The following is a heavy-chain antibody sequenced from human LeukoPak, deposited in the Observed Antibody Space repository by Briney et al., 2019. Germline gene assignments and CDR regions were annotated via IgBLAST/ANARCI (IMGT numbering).Heavy chain of an antibody. CDR1: GGSISSSSYY. CDR3: AIEPNFSLYSGSGYSYAFDI. Sequence: SDTLSLTCTVSGGSISSSSYYWGWIRQPPGKGLEWIRSIYYSGSTYYNPSLKSRVTISVDTSKNQFSLKLSSVTAADTAVYYCAIEPNFSLYSGSGYSYAFDIWGQGTMVTVSS. V-gene: IGHV4-39*07. D-gene: IGHD3-10*01. J-gene: IGHJ3*02. CDR2: IYYSGST.